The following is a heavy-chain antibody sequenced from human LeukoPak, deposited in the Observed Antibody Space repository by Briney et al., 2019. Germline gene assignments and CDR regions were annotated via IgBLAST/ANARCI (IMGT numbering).Heavy chain of an antibody. J-gene: IGHJ2*01. V-gene: IGHV4-59*08. CDR3: AGKSYTGGFNCYDVWYFDL. CDR1: GDSISSYF. D-gene: IGHD5-12*01. CDR2: ISYRGTT. Sequence: KPSETLSLTCTVYGDSISSYFWSWLRQPPGKRLERIGHISYRGTTDYNPSLRSPVTLSVDASKNRLSLKRRSVTAADTAVYYCAGKSYTGGFNCYDVWYFDLWGRGTLVTVSS.